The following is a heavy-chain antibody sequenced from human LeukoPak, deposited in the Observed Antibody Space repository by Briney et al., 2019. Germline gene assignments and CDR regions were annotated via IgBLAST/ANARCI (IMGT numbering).Heavy chain of an antibody. CDR1: GFTFSSYS. J-gene: IGHJ4*02. D-gene: IGHD2-2*01. V-gene: IGHV3-48*04. CDR3: ARDSALVVPAAVDY. CDR2: ISSSSSTI. Sequence: GGSLRLSCAASGFTFSSYSMNWVRQAPGKGLEWVSYISSSSSTIYYADSVKGRFTISRDNAKNSLYLQMNSLRAEDTAVYYCARDSALVVPAAVDYWGQGPWSPSPQ.